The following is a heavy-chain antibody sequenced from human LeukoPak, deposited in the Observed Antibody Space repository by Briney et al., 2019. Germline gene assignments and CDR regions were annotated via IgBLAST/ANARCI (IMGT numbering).Heavy chain of an antibody. CDR3: ARDLHGSPDW. CDR1: GFTFTTFW. Sequence: GGSLRLSCAASGFTFTTFWMNWVRQAPGEGPVWVSLINTDGRTTTYADSVKGRFTISRDNAKNTLYLQMNSLRAEDTAVYYCARDLHGSPDWWGQGTLVTVSS. V-gene: IGHV3-74*01. D-gene: IGHD2-2*03. CDR2: INTDGRTT. J-gene: IGHJ4*02.